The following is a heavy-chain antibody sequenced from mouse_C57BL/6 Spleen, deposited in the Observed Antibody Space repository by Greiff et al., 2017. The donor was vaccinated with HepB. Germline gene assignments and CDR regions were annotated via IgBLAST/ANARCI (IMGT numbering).Heavy chain of an antibody. CDR3: ARRGLYYGLGYYAMDY. CDR1: GYTFTSYW. Sequence: QVHVKQPGAELVKPGASVKLSCKASGYTFTSYWMQWVKQRPGQGLEWIGEIDPSDSYTNYNQKFKGKATLTVDTSSSTAYMQLSSLTSEDSAVYYCARRGLYYGLGYYAMDYWGQGTSVTVSS. CDR2: IDPSDSYT. D-gene: IGHD2-1*01. J-gene: IGHJ4*01. V-gene: IGHV1-50*01.